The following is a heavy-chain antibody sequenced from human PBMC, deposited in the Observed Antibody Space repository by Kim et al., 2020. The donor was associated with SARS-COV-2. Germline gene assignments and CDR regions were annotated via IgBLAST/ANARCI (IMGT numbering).Heavy chain of an antibody. CDR1: GFAFSHYV. V-gene: IGHV3-23*01. Sequence: GGSLRLSCVASGFAFSHYVMSWVRQVPGKGLEWVSGISGNGDSPYYADSVKGRFTISRDNSKNMLYLQMISLRAEDTAVYYCAKMFEWLEPSYFDYWGQGTLVTVSS. J-gene: IGHJ4*02. D-gene: IGHD6-19*01. CDR3: AKMFEWLEPSYFDY. CDR2: ISGNGDSP.